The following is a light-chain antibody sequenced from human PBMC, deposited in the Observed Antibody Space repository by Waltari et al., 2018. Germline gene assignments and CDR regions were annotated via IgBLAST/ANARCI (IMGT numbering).Light chain of an antibody. CDR1: QRLTKNY. CDR2: GAS. V-gene: IGKV3-20*01. Sequence: VLTQSPGTLSLSPGERATVSCRASQRLTKNYLAWYQQKPGQAPRLLMYGASSRAAGIPDRFSGSGSGTDFTLTISRLEPEDFAMYYCQQYGSSILYTFGQGTKLEIK. CDR3: QQYGSSILYT. J-gene: IGKJ2*01.